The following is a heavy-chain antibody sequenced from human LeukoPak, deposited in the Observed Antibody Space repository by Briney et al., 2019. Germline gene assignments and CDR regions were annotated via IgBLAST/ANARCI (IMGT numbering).Heavy chain of an antibody. CDR2: IYYSGST. CDR3: ARVGYYAHAFDI. D-gene: IGHD2-2*01. CDR1: GGSFSGYY. V-gene: IGHV4-59*01. J-gene: IGHJ3*02. Sequence: PSETLSLTCAVYGGSFSGYYWSWIRRPPGKGLEWIGYIYYSGSTNYNPSLKSRVTISVDTSKNQFSLKLSSVTAADTAVYYCARVGYYAHAFDIWGQGTMVTVSS.